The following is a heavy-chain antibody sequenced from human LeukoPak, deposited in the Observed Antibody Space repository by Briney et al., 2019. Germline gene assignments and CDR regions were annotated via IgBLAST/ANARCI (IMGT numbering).Heavy chain of an antibody. Sequence: GASVKVSCKASGYTFTGYYMHWVRQAPGQGLEWMGWINPNSGGTNYAQKFQGRVTMTRDTSISTAYMELSSLRSEDTAVYYCARGGSYDFWSGYYPNFDYWGQGTLVTVSS. CDR3: ARGGSYDFWSGYYPNFDY. CDR1: GYTFTGYY. D-gene: IGHD3-3*01. J-gene: IGHJ4*02. V-gene: IGHV1-2*02. CDR2: INPNSGGT.